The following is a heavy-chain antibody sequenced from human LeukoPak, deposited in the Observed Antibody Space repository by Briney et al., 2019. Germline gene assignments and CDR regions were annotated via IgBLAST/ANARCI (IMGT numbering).Heavy chain of an antibody. CDR1: GFTFINYA. J-gene: IGHJ3*02. Sequence: GGSLRLSCAASGFTFINYAMSWVRQAPGKGLEWVSAISGSGGSTYYADSVKGRLTISRDNSKNTLYLQVNSLRVEDTAVYYCAKDTGRVVPDAFDIWGQGTMVTVSS. CDR2: ISGSGGST. CDR3: AKDTGRVVPDAFDI. D-gene: IGHD2-2*01. V-gene: IGHV3-23*01.